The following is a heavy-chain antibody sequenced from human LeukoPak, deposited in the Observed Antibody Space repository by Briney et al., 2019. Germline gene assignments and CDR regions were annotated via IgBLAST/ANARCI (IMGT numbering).Heavy chain of an antibody. Sequence: ASLKVSCKASGYTFTGYYMHWVRQAPGQRLEWMGWINPNSGGTNYAQKFQGRVTMTRDTSISTAYMELSRLRSDDTAVYYYARALQLWLLAPGYWGQGTLVTVSS. V-gene: IGHV1-2*02. CDR3: ARALQLWLLAPGY. CDR1: GYTFTGYY. CDR2: INPNSGGT. D-gene: IGHD5-18*01. J-gene: IGHJ4*02.